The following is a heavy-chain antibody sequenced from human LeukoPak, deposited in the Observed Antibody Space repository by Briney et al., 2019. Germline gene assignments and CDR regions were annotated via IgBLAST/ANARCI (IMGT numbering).Heavy chain of an antibody. Sequence: SGTLSLTCAVSGGSISSSNRWSWIRQPPGKGLEWIGYIYYSGSTNYNPSLKSRVTISVDTSKNQFSLKLSSVTAADTAVYYCAIERRSFDIWGQGTMVTVSS. CDR2: IYYSGST. V-gene: IGHV4-4*02. CDR1: GGSISSSNR. J-gene: IGHJ3*02. D-gene: IGHD5-24*01. CDR3: AIERRSFDI.